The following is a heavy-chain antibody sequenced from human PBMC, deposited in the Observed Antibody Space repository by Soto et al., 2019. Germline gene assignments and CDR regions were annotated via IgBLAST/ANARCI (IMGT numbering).Heavy chain of an antibody. CDR1: GDSISSYY. D-gene: IGHD3-10*01. Sequence: PEETLSLTCTVSGDSISSYYWSWIRQPPGKGLEWIGYIYYTGSTNYNPSLKSRVTISVDTSKNQFSLKLTSVTAADTAVYYCARRGSGRNFDYWGQGTLVTVSS. V-gene: IGHV4-59*01. CDR2: IYYTGST. CDR3: ARRGSGRNFDY. J-gene: IGHJ4*02.